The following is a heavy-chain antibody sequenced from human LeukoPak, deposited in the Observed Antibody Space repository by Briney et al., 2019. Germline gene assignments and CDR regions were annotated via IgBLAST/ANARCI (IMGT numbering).Heavy chain of an antibody. D-gene: IGHD3-3*01. Sequence: SETLSLTCTVSGGSISSSSYYWGWIRQPPGKGLEWIGSIYYSGSTYYNPSLKSRVTISVDTSKNQFSLKLSSVTAAATAVYYCARQGYDFWSGYDAFDIWGQGTMVTVSS. CDR1: GGSISSSSYY. V-gene: IGHV4-39*01. CDR2: IYYSGST. J-gene: IGHJ3*02. CDR3: ARQGYDFWSGYDAFDI.